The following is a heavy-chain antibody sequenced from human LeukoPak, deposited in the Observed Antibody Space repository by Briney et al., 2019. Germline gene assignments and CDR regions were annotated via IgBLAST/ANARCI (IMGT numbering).Heavy chain of an antibody. D-gene: IGHD6-19*01. CDR3: ATGLQRGLAVPGTGGFDY. V-gene: IGHV3-15*01. J-gene: IGHJ4*02. CDR2: IKSKSHGETK. CDR1: GFTFSTYA. Sequence: PGGSLRLSCAASGFTFSTYAMSWVRQAPGKGLEWVALIKSKSHGETKEYAALVNGRFTISRDDSKDTLYLSMNNLRTDDTATYYCATGLQRGLAVPGTGGFDYWGPGTLVTVSS.